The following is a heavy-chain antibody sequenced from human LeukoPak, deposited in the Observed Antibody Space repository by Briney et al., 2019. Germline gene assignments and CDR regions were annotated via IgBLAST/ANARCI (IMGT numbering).Heavy chain of an antibody. D-gene: IGHD3-22*01. Sequence: PSETLSLTCTFSGGSISSYYWSWIRQPAGKGLEWIGRIYTSGSTNYYPSLKSRVTMSVDTSKNQFSLKLSSVTAADTAVYYCARDILANYYDSSGYDIWGQGTMVTVSS. CDR2: IYTSGST. CDR3: ARDILANYYDSSGYDI. V-gene: IGHV4-4*07. J-gene: IGHJ3*02. CDR1: GGSISSYY.